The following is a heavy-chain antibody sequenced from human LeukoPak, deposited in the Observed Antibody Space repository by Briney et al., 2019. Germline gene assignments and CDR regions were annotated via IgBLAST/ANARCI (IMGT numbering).Heavy chain of an antibody. Sequence: GGSLRLSCAASGFNFGSYSMTWVRQAPGKGLEWVSVISADSATTFYADSVKGRFTISRDNAKNTVFLQMSSLRAEDTALCYCARKSASGNYPLDYWGQGTLVTVSS. CDR3: ARKSASGNYPLDY. CDR1: GFNFGSYS. J-gene: IGHJ4*02. CDR2: ISADSATT. V-gene: IGHV3-23*01. D-gene: IGHD3-10*01.